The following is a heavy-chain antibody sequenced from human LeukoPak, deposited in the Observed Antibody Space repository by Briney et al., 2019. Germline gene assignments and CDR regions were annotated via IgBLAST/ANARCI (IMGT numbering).Heavy chain of an antibody. V-gene: IGHV3-21*01. CDR3: ARSDIVATEGVAVDY. Sequence: GGSLRLSCAASGFTFSSYSMNWVRQAPGKGLEWVSSISSSSSYIYYADSVKGRFTISRDNSKNTLYLQMNSLRAEDTAVYYCARSDIVATEGVAVDYWGQGTLVTVSS. D-gene: IGHD5-12*01. CDR1: GFTFSSYS. J-gene: IGHJ4*02. CDR2: ISSSSSYI.